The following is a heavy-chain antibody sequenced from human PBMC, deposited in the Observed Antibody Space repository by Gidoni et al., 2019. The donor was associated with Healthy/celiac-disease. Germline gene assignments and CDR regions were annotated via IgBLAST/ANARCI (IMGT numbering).Heavy chain of an antibody. CDR1: GFTFSSYA. J-gene: IGHJ6*02. Sequence: EVQLLESGGGLVQPGGSLRLSCAASGFTFSSYAISWVRQAPGKGLEWVSAISGSGGSTYYADSVKGRFTISRDNSKNTLYLQMNSLRAEDTAVYYCAKDLILEWLQDYYYYYGMDVWGQGTTVTVSS. CDR3: AKDLILEWLQDYYYYYGMDV. V-gene: IGHV3-23*01. D-gene: IGHD3-3*01. CDR2: ISGSGGST.